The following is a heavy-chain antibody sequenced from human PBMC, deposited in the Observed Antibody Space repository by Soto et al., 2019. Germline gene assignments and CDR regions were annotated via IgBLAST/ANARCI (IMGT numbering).Heavy chain of an antibody. CDR3: ARDQSAVTNWFDP. CDR1: GFTFSSYS. Sequence: GASLRLSCAASGFTFSSYSMNWVRQAPGKGLEWVSSISSSSSYIYYADSLKGRFTISRDNAKNSLYLQMNSLRAEDTAVYYCARDQSAVTNWFDPWGQGTLVIVS. D-gene: IGHD4-4*01. J-gene: IGHJ5*02. CDR2: ISSSSSYI. V-gene: IGHV3-21*01.